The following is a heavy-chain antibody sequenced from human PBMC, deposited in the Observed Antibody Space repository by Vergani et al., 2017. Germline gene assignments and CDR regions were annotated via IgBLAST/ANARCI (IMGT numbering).Heavy chain of an antibody. Sequence: QVQLVESGGGLVKPGGSLRLSCAASGFTFSDYYMSWIRQAPGKGLEWVSYISSSGSTIYYADSVKGRFTISRDNAKNSLYLQMNSLRAEDTAVYYCARDLREAHSGYDTPRYYYYGMDVWGQGTTVTVSS. CDR2: ISSSGSTI. D-gene: IGHD5-12*01. V-gene: IGHV3-11*01. CDR3: ARDLREAHSGYDTPRYYYYGMDV. CDR1: GFTFSDYY. J-gene: IGHJ6*02.